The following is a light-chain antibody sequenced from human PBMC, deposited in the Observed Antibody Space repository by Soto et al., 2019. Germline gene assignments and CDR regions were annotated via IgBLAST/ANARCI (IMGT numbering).Light chain of an antibody. CDR1: QNINNY. Sequence: DMQMTQSPSCLSAAVGDRVTITFQASQNINNYLNWYQQKPGRAPKLLIYDASNLEAGVPSRFRGSGSGTDFTFTISRLQPEDIATYYCQQYENLPTFGQGTRLEIK. J-gene: IGKJ5*01. V-gene: IGKV1-33*01. CDR2: DAS. CDR3: QQYENLPT.